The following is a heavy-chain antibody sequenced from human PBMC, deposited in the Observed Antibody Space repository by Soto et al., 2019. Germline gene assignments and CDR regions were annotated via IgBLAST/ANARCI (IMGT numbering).Heavy chain of an antibody. V-gene: IGHV3-21*01. Sequence: EVQLVESGGGLVKPGGSLRLSCAASGFTFRSYSMKWVRQAPVKGLEWVSSISSSSSYIYYADSVKGRFTISRDNAKNSLYLQMNSLRAEDTAVYYCARDQPGYSYGYGLGYWGQGTLVTVSS. CDR3: ARDQPGYSYGYGLGY. CDR1: GFTFRSYS. CDR2: ISSSSSYI. J-gene: IGHJ4*02. D-gene: IGHD5-18*01.